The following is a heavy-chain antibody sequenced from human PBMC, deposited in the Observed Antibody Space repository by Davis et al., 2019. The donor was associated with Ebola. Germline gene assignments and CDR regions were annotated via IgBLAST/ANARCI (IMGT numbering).Heavy chain of an antibody. D-gene: IGHD6-19*01. CDR1: GFTFSNHA. CDR3: VKGGDHSGWPEY. J-gene: IGHJ4*02. CDR2: TSHNERER. Sequence: PGGSLRLSCVASGFTFSNHAMHWVRQAPGKGLEWVAVTSHNERERFYGESVQGRFTISRDNSKNTLYLQINSLRAEDTAVYYCVKGGDHSGWPEYWGQGTLVTVSS. V-gene: IGHV3-30*04.